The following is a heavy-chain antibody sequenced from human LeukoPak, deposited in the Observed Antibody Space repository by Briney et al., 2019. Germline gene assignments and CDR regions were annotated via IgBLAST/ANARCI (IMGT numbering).Heavy chain of an antibody. CDR2: IKQDGSEK. V-gene: IGHV3-7*01. J-gene: IGHJ4*02. CDR1: GFTFSSYS. D-gene: IGHD6-13*01. Sequence: GGSLRLSCAASGFTFSSYSMSWVRQAPGKGLEWVANIKQDGSEKNYVDSVKGRFTISRDNAKNSLYLQVNSLRAEDTALYHCARDRIAAAGTDLWGQGTLVTVSS. CDR3: ARDRIAAAGTDL.